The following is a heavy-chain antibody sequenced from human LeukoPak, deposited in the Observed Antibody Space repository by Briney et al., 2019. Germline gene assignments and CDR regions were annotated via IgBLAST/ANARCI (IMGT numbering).Heavy chain of an antibody. CDR1: GGSISSYY. Sequence: SETLSLTCTVSGGSISSYYWSWIRQPPGKGLEWIGYIYYSGSTNYNPSLKSRVTISVDTSKNQFSLKLSSVTAADTAVYYCARRTYYYDSSGYYLDYGMDVWGQGTTVTVSS. J-gene: IGHJ6*02. CDR2: IYYSGST. CDR3: ARRTYYYDSSGYYLDYGMDV. V-gene: IGHV4-59*08. D-gene: IGHD3-22*01.